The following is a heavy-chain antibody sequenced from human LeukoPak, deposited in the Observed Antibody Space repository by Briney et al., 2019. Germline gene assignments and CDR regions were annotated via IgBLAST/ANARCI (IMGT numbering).Heavy chain of an antibody. J-gene: IGHJ4*02. V-gene: IGHV3-48*01. Sequence: PGGSLRLSCAASGFTFSSYSMNWVRQAPGKGLEWVSYISSSSSTIYYADSVKGRFTISRDNAKNSLYLQMNSLRAEDTAVYYCARNPSSDYWGQRTLVTVSS. CDR3: ARNPSSDY. CDR1: GFTFSSYS. CDR2: ISSSSSTI.